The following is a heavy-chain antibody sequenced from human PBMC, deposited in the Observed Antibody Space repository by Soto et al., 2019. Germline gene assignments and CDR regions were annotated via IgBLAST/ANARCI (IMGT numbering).Heavy chain of an antibody. CDR3: VRGEGGWETY. CDR1: GFTFSSYW. V-gene: IGHV3-74*01. CDR2: INSDGSST. Sequence: EVQLMESGGGLVQPGGSLRLSCAASGFTFSSYWMHWVRQAPGKGLVWVSRINSDGSSTTYADSVKGRFTISRDNAKNALYLQMNSLRAEDTAVYYCVRGEGGWETYWGQGTLVTVSS. D-gene: IGHD6-19*01. J-gene: IGHJ4*02.